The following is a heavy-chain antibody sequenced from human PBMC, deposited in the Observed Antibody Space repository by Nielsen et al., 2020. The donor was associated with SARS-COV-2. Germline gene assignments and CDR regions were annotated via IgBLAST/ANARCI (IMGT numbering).Heavy chain of an antibody. Sequence: GGSLRLSCTASGFIFSSYGMSWVRQASGKGLEWVSSITSSSNHIYYADSMKGRFTISRDNAKNSMSLQMNSLRVEDTAVYYCARDWSRAFDVWGQGTMVTVSS. CDR1: GFIFSSYG. CDR3: ARDWSRAFDV. V-gene: IGHV3-21*01. CDR2: ITSSSNHI. J-gene: IGHJ3*01.